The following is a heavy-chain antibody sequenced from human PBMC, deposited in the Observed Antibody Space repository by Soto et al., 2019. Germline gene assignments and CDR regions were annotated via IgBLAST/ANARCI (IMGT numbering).Heavy chain of an antibody. J-gene: IGHJ4*02. CDR2: ISGSGSDT. CDR1: GFTFTNYA. V-gene: IGHV3-23*01. D-gene: IGHD2-2*01. CDR3: ASRNRVGCSSTTCYAPFDY. Sequence: GGSLRLSCAASGFTFTNYAMSWVRQAPGRGLEWVSTISGSGSDTHYADSVKGRFTISRDNSKDTLYLYMSSLRAEDSAIYYCASRNRVGCSSTTCYAPFDYWGQVTLVRVSS.